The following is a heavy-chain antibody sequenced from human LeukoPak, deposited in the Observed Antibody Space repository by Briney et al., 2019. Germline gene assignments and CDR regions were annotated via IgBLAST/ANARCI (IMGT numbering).Heavy chain of an antibody. V-gene: IGHV3-23*01. CDR3: AKDFYYYDSSGPIDY. Sequence: PGGSLRLSCAASGFTFSSYAMSWVRQAPGKGLEWVSAISGSGGSTYYADSVKGRFTISRDNSKNTLYLQMNSLRAEDTAVYYCAKDFYYYDSSGPIDYWGQGTLVTVSS. J-gene: IGHJ4*02. CDR2: ISGSGGST. CDR1: GFTFSSYA. D-gene: IGHD3-22*01.